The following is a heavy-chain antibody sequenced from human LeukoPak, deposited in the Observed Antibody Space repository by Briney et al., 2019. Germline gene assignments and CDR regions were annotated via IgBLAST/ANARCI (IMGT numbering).Heavy chain of an antibody. CDR1: GYSFTSYW. CDR2: IYPGDSDT. CDR3: ARGGPYSSSWYRPSY. Sequence: GESPKISCKGSGYSFTSYWIGWVRQMPGKGLEWMGIIYPGDSDTRYSPSFQGQVTISADKSISTAYLQWSSLKASDTAMYYCARGGPYSSSWYRPSYWGQGTLVTVSS. J-gene: IGHJ4*02. V-gene: IGHV5-51*01. D-gene: IGHD6-13*01.